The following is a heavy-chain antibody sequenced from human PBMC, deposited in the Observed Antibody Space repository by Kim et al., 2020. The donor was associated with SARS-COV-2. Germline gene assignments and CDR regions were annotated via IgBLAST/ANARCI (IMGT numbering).Heavy chain of an antibody. D-gene: IGHD6-13*01. CDR3: AKDLYSSSWYGTFDY. V-gene: IGHV3-9*01. Sequence: ADSVKGRFTISRDNAKNSLYLQMNSLRAEDTALYYCAKDLYSSSWYGTFDYWGQGTLVTVSS. J-gene: IGHJ4*02.